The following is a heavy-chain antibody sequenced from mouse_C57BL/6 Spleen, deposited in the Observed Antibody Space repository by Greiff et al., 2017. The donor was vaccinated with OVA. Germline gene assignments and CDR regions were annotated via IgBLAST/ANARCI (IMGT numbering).Heavy chain of an antibody. CDR1: GYTFTSYW. CDR3: ARRGAGTSWFAY. D-gene: IGHD4-1*01. Sequence: QVQLKQPGAELVKPGASVKLSCKASGYTFTSYWMHWVKQRPGRGLEWIGRIDPNSGGTKYNEKFKSKATLTVDKPSSTAYMQLSSLTSEDSAVYYCARRGAGTSWFAYWGQGTLVTVSA. J-gene: IGHJ3*01. V-gene: IGHV1-72*01. CDR2: IDPNSGGT.